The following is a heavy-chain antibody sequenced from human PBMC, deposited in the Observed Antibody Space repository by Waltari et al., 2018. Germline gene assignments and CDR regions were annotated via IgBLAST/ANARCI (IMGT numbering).Heavy chain of an antibody. D-gene: IGHD2-15*01. CDR3: ARDKSNCSGGSCYIRPYWYFDL. CDR2: IYYSGST. V-gene: IGHV4-39*07. CDR1: GGSISSSSYY. J-gene: IGHJ2*01. Sequence: QLQLQESGPGLVKPSETLSLTCTVSGGSISSSSYYWGWIRQPPGTGLEWIGSIYYSGSTYYNPSLKSRVTISVDTSKNQFSLKLSSVTAADTAVYYCARDKSNCSGGSCYIRPYWYFDLWGRGTLVTVSS.